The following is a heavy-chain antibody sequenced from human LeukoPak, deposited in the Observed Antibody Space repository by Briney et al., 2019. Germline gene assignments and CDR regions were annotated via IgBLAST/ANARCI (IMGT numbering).Heavy chain of an antibody. CDR3: AKDSNFLDAFDI. CDR2: IRYDGSNK. V-gene: IGHV3-30*02. J-gene: IGHJ3*02. CDR1: GFTFSSYG. Sequence: GGSLRLSCAASGFTFSSYGMHWVRQAPGKGLEWVAFIRYDGSNKYYADSVKGRFTISRDNSKNTLYMQMNSLRAEDTAVYYCAKDSNFLDAFDIWGQGTMVTVSS. D-gene: IGHD5-24*01.